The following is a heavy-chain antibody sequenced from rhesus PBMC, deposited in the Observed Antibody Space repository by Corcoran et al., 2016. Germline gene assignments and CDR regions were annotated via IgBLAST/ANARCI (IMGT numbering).Heavy chain of an antibody. CDR2: IGGTRDTT. V-gene: IGHV4-127*01. J-gene: IGHJ4*01. CDR1: GYSISSAYG. D-gene: IGHD5-12*01. Sequence: QVQLQESGPGLVKPSETLSLTCAVSGYSISSAYGWSWIRQPPGRGLEWVGFIGGTRDTTHYNPSLKSRVTVSKDTSKNPFSLKLSSVSAADTAVYYCASFTATFYFDSWGQGVLVTVSS. CDR3: ASFTATFYFDS.